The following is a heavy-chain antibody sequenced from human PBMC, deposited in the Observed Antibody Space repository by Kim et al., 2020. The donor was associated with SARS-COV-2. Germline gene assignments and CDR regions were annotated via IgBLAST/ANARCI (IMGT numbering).Heavy chain of an antibody. CDR1: GFTFGDYA. J-gene: IGHJ6*03. V-gene: IGHV3-9*01. CDR3: AKGPLLPPIVGATKGYYYYYYMDV. D-gene: IGHD1-26*01. Sequence: GGSLRLSCAASGFTFGDYAMHWVRQAPGKGLEWVSGISWNSGSIGYADSVKGRFTISRDNAKNSLYLQMNSLRAEDTALYYCAKGPLLPPIVGATKGYYYYYYMDVWGKGTTVTVSS. CDR2: ISWNSGSI.